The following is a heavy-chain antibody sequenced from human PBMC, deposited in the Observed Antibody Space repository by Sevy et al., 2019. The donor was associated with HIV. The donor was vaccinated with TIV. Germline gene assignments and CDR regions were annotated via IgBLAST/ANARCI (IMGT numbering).Heavy chain of an antibody. CDR1: GFTFGDYW. D-gene: IGHD1-26*01. J-gene: IGHJ4*02. CDR3: TRWSGSQSIFDY. Sequence: GGSLRISCATSGFTFGDYWMSWVRQAPGKGLEWISFFKSKAHGGTAENAASVKDRFTISRDDSKGIVYLQMNNLKTEVTAVYFCTRWSGSQSIFDYWGQGTLVTVSS. V-gene: IGHV3-49*04. CDR2: FKSKAHGGTA.